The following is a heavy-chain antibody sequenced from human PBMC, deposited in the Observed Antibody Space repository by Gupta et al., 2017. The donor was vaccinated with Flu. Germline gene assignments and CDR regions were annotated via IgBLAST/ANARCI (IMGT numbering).Heavy chain of an antibody. CDR3: ARPQQILSYYFDY. Sequence: FSDFGVSWVRQAPGQGLKWMGWISGYNGNTKNAQKFQDRVTMTTDTSTNTAYMELRSLRSDDTAVYFCARPQQILSYYFDYWGQGTLVTVSS. V-gene: IGHV1-18*01. J-gene: IGHJ4*02. CDR1: FSDFG. CDR2: ISGYNGNT.